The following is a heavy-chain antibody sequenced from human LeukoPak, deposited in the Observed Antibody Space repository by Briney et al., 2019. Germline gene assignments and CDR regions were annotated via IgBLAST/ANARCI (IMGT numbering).Heavy chain of an antibody. V-gene: IGHV4-39*01. J-gene: IGHJ4*02. CDR1: GGSIRSSYHY. Sequence: SETLSLTCTVSGGSIRSSYHYWGWIRQPPGKGLEWIGSIYDSGSTYYNPSLKSRVTISVDTSKNQFSLKLNSVTAADTAVYYCARGLFVVVPAAIVSDFDYWGQGALVTVSS. CDR3: ARGLFVVVPAAIVSDFDY. CDR2: IYDSGST. D-gene: IGHD2-2*01.